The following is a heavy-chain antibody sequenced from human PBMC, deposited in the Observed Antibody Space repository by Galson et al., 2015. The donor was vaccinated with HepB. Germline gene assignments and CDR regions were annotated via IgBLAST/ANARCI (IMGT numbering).Heavy chain of an antibody. Sequence: SLRLSCAASGFTFSSYAMHWVRQAPGKGLEWVAVISYDGSNKYYADSVKGRFTISRDNSKNTLYLQMNSLRAEDTAVYYCARGIAAAGKGGRSDFQHWGQGTLVTVSS. D-gene: IGHD6-13*01. V-gene: IGHV3-30-3*01. CDR1: GFTFSSYA. CDR3: ARGIAAAGKGGRSDFQH. CDR2: ISYDGSNK. J-gene: IGHJ1*01.